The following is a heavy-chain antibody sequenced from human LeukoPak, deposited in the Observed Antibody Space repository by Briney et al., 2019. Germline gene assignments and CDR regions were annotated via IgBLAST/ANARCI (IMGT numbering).Heavy chain of an antibody. V-gene: IGHV4-4*02. Sequence: PSETLSLTCAVSGGSISSSNWWSWVRQPPGKGLEWIGEIYHSGSTNYNPSLKSRVTISVDKSKNQFSLKLSSVTAADTAVYYCARGGGYSYGLAYYFDYWGQGTLVTVSS. D-gene: IGHD5-18*01. J-gene: IGHJ4*02. CDR2: IYHSGST. CDR3: ARGGGYSYGLAYYFDY. CDR1: GGSISSSNW.